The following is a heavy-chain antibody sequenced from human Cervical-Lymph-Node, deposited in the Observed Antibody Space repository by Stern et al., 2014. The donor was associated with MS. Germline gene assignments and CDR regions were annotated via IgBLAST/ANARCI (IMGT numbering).Heavy chain of an antibody. CDR1: GYTFTNNW. D-gene: IGHD1-1*01. CDR3: ARPPPRRKWDDPNYGMDV. J-gene: IGHJ6*02. Sequence: EVQLVESGAEVKKPGESLKISCKGSGYTFTNNWIAWVRQMPGKGLEWMGIIYPDDSDIRYSPALQGQVPIPAEKSISTAYLQWSSLKAADSAVYYCARPPPRRKWDDPNYGMDVWGQGTTVTVSS. V-gene: IGHV5-51*03. CDR2: IYPDDSDI.